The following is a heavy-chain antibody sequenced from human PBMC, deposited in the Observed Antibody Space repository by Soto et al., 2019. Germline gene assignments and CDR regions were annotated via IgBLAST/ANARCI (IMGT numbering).Heavy chain of an antibody. J-gene: IGHJ4*02. CDR1: GGTFSSYA. CDR3: ARGDCSGGSCYSWYFDY. D-gene: IGHD2-15*01. CDR2: IIPIFGTA. Sequence: QVQLVQSGAEVKKPGSSVKVSCKASGGTFSSYAISWVRQAPGQGLEWMGGIIPIFGTANYAQKFQGRVTITADESTSTADMELSSLRSEDTAVYYCARGDCSGGSCYSWYFDYWGQGTLVTVSS. V-gene: IGHV1-69*01.